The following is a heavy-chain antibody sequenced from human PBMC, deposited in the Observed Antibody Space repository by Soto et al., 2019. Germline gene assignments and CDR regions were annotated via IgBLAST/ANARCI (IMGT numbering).Heavy chain of an antibody. CDR2: ICSSGSST. J-gene: IGHJ4*02. V-gene: IGHV3-23*05. D-gene: IGHD3-22*01. CDR3: ATGSVSPKWLFTPFADY. Sequence: GGSLRLSCAASGVTFSSYSMNWVRQAPGKGLECVSCICSSGSSTCCADSVKGRFTISRDKSKSTVYLQLNSLRAEDTAVYYCATGSVSPKWLFTPFADYWGQGTLVTVSS. CDR1: GVTFSSYS.